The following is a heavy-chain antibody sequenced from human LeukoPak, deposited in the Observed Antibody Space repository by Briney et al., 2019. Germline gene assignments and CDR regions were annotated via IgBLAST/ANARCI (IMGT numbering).Heavy chain of an antibody. V-gene: IGHV3-64*01. CDR2: ISCNGDST. D-gene: IGHD5-12*01. CDR1: GFTFSSYA. CDR3: ASRASGYGAGWIEF. Sequence: PSGTLTLTCAASGFTFSSYARHWVRQAPGKGLEYVSAISCNGDSTFYAKSVKDRFTISRDNFKNALCLQMGSLRDEDMAVYYCASRASGYGAGWIEFWGEGTLVSVSS. J-gene: IGHJ5*01.